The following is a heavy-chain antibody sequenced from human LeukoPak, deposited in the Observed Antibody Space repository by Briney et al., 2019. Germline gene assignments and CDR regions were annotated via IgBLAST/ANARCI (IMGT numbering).Heavy chain of an antibody. Sequence: PGGSLRLSCAASGFTFSNYWMSWVRQAPGKGLEWVANIKQEGSEKYHVDSVKGRFTISRDNAKNSLYLQMNSLRAEDTAVYLCARVSSGYYLDYWGQGTLVTVSS. CDR3: ARVSSGYYLDY. D-gene: IGHD3-22*01. V-gene: IGHV3-7*03. CDR2: IKQEGSEK. J-gene: IGHJ4*02. CDR1: GFTFSNYW.